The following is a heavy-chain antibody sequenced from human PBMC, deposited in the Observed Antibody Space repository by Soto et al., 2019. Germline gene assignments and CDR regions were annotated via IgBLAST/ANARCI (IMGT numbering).Heavy chain of an antibody. CDR2: IKSKTDGGTT. CDR1: GFTFSSYA. CDR3: TTGSSSESNYYYYYGMDV. Sequence: PGGSLRLSCAASGFTFSSYAMSWVRQAPGKGLEWVGRIKSKTDGGTTDYAAPVKGRFTISRDDSKNTLYLQMNSLKTEDTAVYYCTTGSSSESNYYYYYGMDVWGQGTTVTVSS. V-gene: IGHV3-15*01. J-gene: IGHJ6*02. D-gene: IGHD6-6*01.